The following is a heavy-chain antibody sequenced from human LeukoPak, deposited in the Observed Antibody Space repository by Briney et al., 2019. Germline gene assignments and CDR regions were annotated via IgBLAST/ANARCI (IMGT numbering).Heavy chain of an antibody. V-gene: IGHV4-39*01. Sequence: PSQTLSLTCTVSGGSFSSGGYYWIWIRQHPGKGLEWIGSIYYSGSTYYNPSLKSRVTISVDTSKNQFSLKLSSVTAADTAVYYCAADLGVGRDYWGQGTLVTVSS. CDR2: IYYSGST. CDR3: AADLGVGRDY. CDR1: GGSFSSGGYY. J-gene: IGHJ4*02. D-gene: IGHD3-10*01.